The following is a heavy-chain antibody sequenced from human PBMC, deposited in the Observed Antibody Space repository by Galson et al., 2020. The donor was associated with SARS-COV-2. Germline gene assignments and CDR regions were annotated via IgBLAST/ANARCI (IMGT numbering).Heavy chain of an antibody. Sequence: SGPTLVKPTQTLTLTCTFSGFSLSTSGMCVTWIRQPPGKALEWLARIDWDDDKFYSTSLKTRLTISKDTSKNQVVLIMTNMDPVDTATYYCARMTTVHSGTHYYAMDVWGQGTTVTVSS. V-gene: IGHV2-70*17. D-gene: IGHD4-17*01. CDR2: IDWDDDK. J-gene: IGHJ6*02. CDR1: GFSLSTSGMC. CDR3: ARMTTVHSGTHYYAMDV.